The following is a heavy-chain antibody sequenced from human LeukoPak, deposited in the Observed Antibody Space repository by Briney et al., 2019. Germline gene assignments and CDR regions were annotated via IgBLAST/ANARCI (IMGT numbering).Heavy chain of an antibody. J-gene: IGHJ4*02. CDR3: ASLPGIAVAGTRVDY. V-gene: IGHV3-7*01. CDR1: GFTFSNYW. Sequence: GGSLRLSCAASGFTFSNYWMSWVRQAPGKGLEWVANIEQDGSEKYYVDSVKGRFTISRDNAKNSLYLQMNSLRAEDTAVYYCASLPGIAVAGTRVDYWGQGTLVTVSS. CDR2: IEQDGSEK. D-gene: IGHD6-19*01.